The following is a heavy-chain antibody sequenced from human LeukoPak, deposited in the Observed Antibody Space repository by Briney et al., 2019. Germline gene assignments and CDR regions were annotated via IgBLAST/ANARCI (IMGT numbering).Heavy chain of an antibody. CDR2: IYTSGST. D-gene: IGHD6-6*01. J-gene: IGHJ4*02. CDR3: ALSGSSSVDFDY. CDR1: GGSISSGSYY. Sequence: SETLSLTCTVSGGSISSGSYYWSWIRQPAGKGLEWIGRIYTSGSTNYNPSLKSRVTMSVDTSKNQFSLKLSSVTAADTAVYYCALSGSSSVDFDYWGQGTLVTVSS. V-gene: IGHV4-61*02.